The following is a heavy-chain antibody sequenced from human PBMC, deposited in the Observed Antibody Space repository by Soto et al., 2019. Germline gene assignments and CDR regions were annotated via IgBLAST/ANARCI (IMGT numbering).Heavy chain of an antibody. V-gene: IGHV1-3*01. J-gene: IGHJ6*02. CDR3: ARAWVQYCSSTSCSLYYYYGMDV. D-gene: IGHD2-2*01. CDR2: INAGNGNT. Sequence: GASVKVSCKASGYTFTSHAMHWVRQAPGQRLEWMGWINAGNGNTKYSQKFQGRVTMTTDTSTSTAYMELRSLRSDDTAVYYCARAWVQYCSSTSCSLYYYYGMDVWGQGTTVTVSS. CDR1: GYTFTSHA.